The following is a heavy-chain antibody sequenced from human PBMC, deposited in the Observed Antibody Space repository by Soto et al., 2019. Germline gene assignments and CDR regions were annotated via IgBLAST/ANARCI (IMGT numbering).Heavy chain of an antibody. D-gene: IGHD6-6*01. V-gene: IGHV2-5*01. CDR3: ARGLATLPVFAFDV. J-gene: IGHJ3*01. CDR1: GFSLSTSGVG. CDR2: IYWSGDE. Sequence: KESGPTLVKPTQTLTLTCSFSGFSLSTSGVGVGWVRQPPGKALEWLALIYWSGDEHYRPSLKSRLTITKATSKNQVVLIMTNMDPVDTATYYCARGLATLPVFAFDVWGQETTVTVSS.